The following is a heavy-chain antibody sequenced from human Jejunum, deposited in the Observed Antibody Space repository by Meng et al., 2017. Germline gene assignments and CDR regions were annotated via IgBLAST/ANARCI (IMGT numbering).Heavy chain of an antibody. V-gene: IGHV4-4*02. J-gene: IGHJ4*02. Sequence: QVQLPESGPGLVKPSGTLSLTCSVSGASVTNDNWWSWVRQPPGKGLEWIGEIFHTGIINYNPSLKSRVTISLDKSKNQLYLNLNSVTAADTAVYYCTRVRDGMATIDYWGQGTLVTVSS. CDR1: GASVTNDNW. CDR3: TRVRDGMATIDY. D-gene: IGHD5-24*01. CDR2: IFHTGII.